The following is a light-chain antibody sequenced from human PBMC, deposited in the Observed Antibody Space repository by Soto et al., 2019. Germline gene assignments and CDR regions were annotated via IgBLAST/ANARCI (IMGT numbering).Light chain of an antibody. CDR1: NGHSRYD. V-gene: IGLV4-69*01. Sequence: QLVLTQSPSASASLGASVKLTCTLSNGHSRYDIAWHQQQPEKGPRYLMKLNSDGSHSKGDGIPDRFSGSSSGAERYLTISSLQSEDEADYYCQTWGTDIELFGGGTKLTVL. CDR3: QTWGTDIEL. J-gene: IGLJ2*01. CDR2: LNSDGSH.